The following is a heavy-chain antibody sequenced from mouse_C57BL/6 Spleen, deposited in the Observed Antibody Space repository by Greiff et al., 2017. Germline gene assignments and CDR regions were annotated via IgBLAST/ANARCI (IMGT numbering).Heavy chain of an antibody. Sequence: QVQLQQPGAELVRPGTSVKLSCKASGYTFTSYWMHWVKQRPGQGLEWIGVIDPSDSYTNYNQKFKGEATLTVDTSSSTAYMQLSSLTSEDSAVYYCASYYGSSSDYWGQGTTLTVSS. D-gene: IGHD1-1*01. CDR3: ASYYGSSSDY. CDR1: GYTFTSYW. J-gene: IGHJ2*01. CDR2: IDPSDSYT. V-gene: IGHV1-59*01.